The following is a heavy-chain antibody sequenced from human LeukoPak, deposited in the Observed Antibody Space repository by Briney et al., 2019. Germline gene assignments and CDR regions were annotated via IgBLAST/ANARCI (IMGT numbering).Heavy chain of an antibody. Sequence: GGSLRLSCAASGFTFSSYAMSWVRQAPGKGLEWVSVIYSGGSTYYADSVKGRFTISRDNSKNTLYLQMNSLRAEDTAVYYCAREGARTGVRGFDYWGQGTLVTVSS. D-gene: IGHD3-10*01. CDR2: IYSGGST. V-gene: IGHV3-53*01. CDR1: GFTFSSYA. CDR3: AREGARTGVRGFDY. J-gene: IGHJ4*02.